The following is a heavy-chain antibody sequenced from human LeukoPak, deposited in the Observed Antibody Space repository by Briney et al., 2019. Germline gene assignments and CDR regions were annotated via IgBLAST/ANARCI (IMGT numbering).Heavy chain of an antibody. Sequence: SQTLSLTCTVSGGSISSGGYYWSWIRQHPGKGLEWIGYIYYSGSTNYNPSLKSRVTISVDTSKNQFSLKLSSVTAADTAVYYCARGHYYYDSSGDYYWFDPWGQGTLVTVSS. CDR3: ARGHYYYDSSGDYYWFDP. D-gene: IGHD3-22*01. J-gene: IGHJ5*02. V-gene: IGHV4-61*08. CDR2: IYYSGST. CDR1: GGSISSGGYY.